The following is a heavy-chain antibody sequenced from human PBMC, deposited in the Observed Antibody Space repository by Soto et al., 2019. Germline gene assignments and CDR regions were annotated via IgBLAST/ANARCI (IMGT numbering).Heavy chain of an antibody. CDR2: IYYSGST. CDR3: ARETNYYDSSGAPRRAYYFDY. J-gene: IGHJ4*02. V-gene: IGHV4-31*03. D-gene: IGHD3-22*01. CDR1: GGSISSGGYY. Sequence: SETLSLTCTVFGGSISSGGYYWSWIRQHPGKGLEWIGYIYYSGSTYYNPSLKSRVTISVDTSKNQFSLKLSSVTAADTAVYYCARETNYYDSSGAPRRAYYFDYWGQGTLVTVSS.